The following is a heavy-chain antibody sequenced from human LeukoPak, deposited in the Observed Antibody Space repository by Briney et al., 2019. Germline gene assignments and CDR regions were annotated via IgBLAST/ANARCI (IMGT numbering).Heavy chain of an antibody. J-gene: IGHJ5*02. V-gene: IGHV3-23*01. CDR1: GSTFSSYA. D-gene: IGHD6-13*01. CDR3: AKGLAAAGRSWFDP. Sequence: GGSLRLSCAASGSTFSSYAMSWVRQAPGKGLEWVSAISGSGGSTYYADSVKGRFTISRDNSKNTLYLQMNSLRAEDTAVYYCAKGLAAAGRSWFDPWGQGTLVTVSS. CDR2: ISGSGGST.